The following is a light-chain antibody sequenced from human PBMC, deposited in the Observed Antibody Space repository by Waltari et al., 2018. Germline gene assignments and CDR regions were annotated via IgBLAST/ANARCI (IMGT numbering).Light chain of an antibody. CDR1: QSLLYNFNNKSF. Sequence: DIVMTQSPDSLAVPLGERATINCKSSQSLLYNFNNKSFLAWYQQKPGQPPKMLIYWASSRESGVPARVSGGGSGTDFTLTISSLQAEDVALYYCQQHYATPRTFGQGTKVEI. CDR3: QQHYATPRT. CDR2: WAS. V-gene: IGKV4-1*01. J-gene: IGKJ1*01.